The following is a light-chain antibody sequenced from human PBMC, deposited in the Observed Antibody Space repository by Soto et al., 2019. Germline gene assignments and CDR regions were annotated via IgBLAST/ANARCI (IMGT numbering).Light chain of an antibody. CDR3: SSYAGSGTFYV. V-gene: IGLV2-23*01. J-gene: IGLJ1*01. CDR2: EGN. CDR1: SSDVGSYNL. Sequence: QSALTQPASVSGSPGQSTTISCTGTSSDVGSYNLVSWYQQHPGKAPKLMIYEGNKRPSGVSNRFSGSKSGNTASLTISGLQAEDEADYYCSSYAGSGTFYVFLTGTKLTVL.